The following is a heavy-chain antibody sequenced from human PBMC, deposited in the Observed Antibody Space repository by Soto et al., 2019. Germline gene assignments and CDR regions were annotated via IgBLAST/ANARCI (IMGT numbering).Heavy chain of an antibody. CDR1: GFTFSNYV. D-gene: IGHD2-21*02. J-gene: IGHJ3*02. CDR3: ARDDDSTVVTAIPGAFDI. V-gene: IGHV3-30-3*01. CDR2: ISYDGSNK. Sequence: GGSLRLSCAASGFTFSNYVMHWVRQAPGKGLDWVAVISYDGSNKYYADSVKGRFTISRDNSRNTLYLQMNSLRAEDTAVYYCARDDDSTVVTAIPGAFDIWGQGTMVTVSS.